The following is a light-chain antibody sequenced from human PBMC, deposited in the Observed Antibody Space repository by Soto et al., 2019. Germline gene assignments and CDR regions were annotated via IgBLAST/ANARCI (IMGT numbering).Light chain of an antibody. V-gene: IGLV2-23*01. Sequence: QSVLTQPPSVSGSPGQTITISCTGTSTDIGSYDLVSWYQQHPGKVPKLMIYEGSKRPSGVSYRFSASKSGNTASLTISGLQAEDEADYYCCAFSSSSYVIFGGGTQLTVL. CDR1: STDIGSYDL. CDR3: CAFSSSSYVI. CDR2: EGS. J-gene: IGLJ2*01.